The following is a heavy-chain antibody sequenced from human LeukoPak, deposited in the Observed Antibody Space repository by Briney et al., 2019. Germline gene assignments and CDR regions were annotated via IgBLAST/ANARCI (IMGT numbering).Heavy chain of an antibody. J-gene: IGHJ4*02. CDR1: GGSFSGYY. CDR2: INHSGST. CDR3: ARVGFWILYYDSSGYYFDY. D-gene: IGHD3-22*01. V-gene: IGHV4-34*01. Sequence: PSETLSLTCAVYGGSFSGYYWSWIRQPPGKGLEWIGEINHSGSTNYNPSLKSRVTISVDTSKNQFSLKLSSVTAADTAVYYCARVGFWILYYDSSGYYFDYWGQGTLVTVSS.